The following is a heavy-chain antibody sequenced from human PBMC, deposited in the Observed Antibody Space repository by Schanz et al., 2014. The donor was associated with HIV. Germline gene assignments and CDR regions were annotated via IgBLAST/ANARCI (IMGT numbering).Heavy chain of an antibody. CDR3: ASTEYPYTTSSDYYYGMDV. D-gene: IGHD6-6*01. J-gene: IGHJ6*02. V-gene: IGHV3-33*01. CDR2: IWNDGSNE. Sequence: QVQLVESGGGVVQPGRSLRLSCAASGFTFSGYGMHWVRQAPGKGLEWVAVIWNDGSNEYYADSVKGRFTISRDNSKNTLYLQMNSLRAEDTAVYYCASTEYPYTTSSDYYYGMDVWGQGTTVTVSS. CDR1: GFTFSGYG.